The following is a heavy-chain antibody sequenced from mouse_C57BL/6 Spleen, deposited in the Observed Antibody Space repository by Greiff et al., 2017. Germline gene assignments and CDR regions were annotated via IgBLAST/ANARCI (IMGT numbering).Heavy chain of an antibody. CDR1: GYAFSSYW. Sequence: VQLQQSGAELVKPGASVKISCKASGYAFSSYWMNWVKQRPGKGLEWIGQIYPGDGDTNYNGKFKGKATLTADKSSSTAYMQLSSLTSEDSAVYFWARSAHYYGSRGPFDYWGQGTTLTVSS. J-gene: IGHJ2*01. CDR3: ARSAHYYGSRGPFDY. V-gene: IGHV1-80*01. D-gene: IGHD1-1*01. CDR2: IYPGDGDT.